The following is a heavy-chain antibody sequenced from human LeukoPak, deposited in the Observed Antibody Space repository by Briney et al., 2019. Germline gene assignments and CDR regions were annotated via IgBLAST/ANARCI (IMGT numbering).Heavy chain of an antibody. CDR2: ISYDGSNK. Sequence: SGGSLRLSCAASGFIFSTYWMSWVRQAPGKGLEWVAVISYDGSNKYYADSVKGRFTISRDNSKNTLYLQMNSLRAEDTAVYYCARDLQLVRVVAYYFDYWGQGTLVTVSS. CDR3: ARDLQLVRVVAYYFDY. D-gene: IGHD6-6*01. CDR1: GFIFSTYW. J-gene: IGHJ4*02. V-gene: IGHV3-30-3*01.